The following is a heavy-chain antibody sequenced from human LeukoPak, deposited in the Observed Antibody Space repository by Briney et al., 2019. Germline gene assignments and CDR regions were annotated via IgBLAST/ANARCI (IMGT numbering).Heavy chain of an antibody. J-gene: IGHJ4*02. CDR1: GFTISSYG. V-gene: IGHV3-30*18. D-gene: IGHD5-18*01. Sequence: GGSLRLSCAASGFTISSYGMHWVRQAPGKGLEWVAVKSYDGSHKNYADSVKGRFTNSRDNSKNTLELQMSSLRAEDTAVYYCAKDQGSYGLDFWGQGTLVTVSS. CDR2: KSYDGSHK. CDR3: AKDQGSYGLDF.